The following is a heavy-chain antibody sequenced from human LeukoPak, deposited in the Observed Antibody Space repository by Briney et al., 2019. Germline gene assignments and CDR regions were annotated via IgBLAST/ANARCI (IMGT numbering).Heavy chain of an antibody. V-gene: IGHV3-48*03. CDR1: GFTFNSYE. CDR2: ISSSGGTI. CDR3: ARDTNWGLDY. Sequence: LSGGSLRLSCAASGFTFNSYEMNWVRQAPGKGLEWVSYISSSGGTIYYADSVKGRFTTSRDNAKNSLYLQMNSLRAEDTAVYYCARDTNWGLDYWDQGTLVTVSS. J-gene: IGHJ4*02. D-gene: IGHD7-27*01.